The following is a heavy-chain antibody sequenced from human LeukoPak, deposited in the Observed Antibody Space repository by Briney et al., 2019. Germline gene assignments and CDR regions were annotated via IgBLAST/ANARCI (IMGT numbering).Heavy chain of an antibody. CDR2: IYYSGST. V-gene: IGHV4-39*07. Sequence: SETLSLTCTVSGGSISANSYYWGWIRQPPGKGLKWIGSIYYSGSTYYNPSLRSRVTMSVDTSKNQFSLKLSSVTAADTAMYYCAREVADYGGYYYYHYMDVWGKGTTVTISS. J-gene: IGHJ6*03. D-gene: IGHD4-23*01. CDR3: AREVADYGGYYYYHYMDV. CDR1: GGSISANSYY.